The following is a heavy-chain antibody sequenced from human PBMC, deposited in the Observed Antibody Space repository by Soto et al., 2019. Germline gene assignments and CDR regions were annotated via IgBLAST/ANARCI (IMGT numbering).Heavy chain of an antibody. D-gene: IGHD3-22*01. CDR1: GGSIGRDY. Sequence: PSETLSLTCSVSGGSIGRDYWSWVRHAPGNGLEWIAYVSYSGATRYNPSLESRVTISVDTSKNQFSLRLNSVTAADTAVYYCARDGQYDSGGYYSPFYHWGQGTLVTVSS. V-gene: IGHV4-59*01. CDR2: VSYSGAT. CDR3: ARDGQYDSGGYYSPFYH. J-gene: IGHJ4*02.